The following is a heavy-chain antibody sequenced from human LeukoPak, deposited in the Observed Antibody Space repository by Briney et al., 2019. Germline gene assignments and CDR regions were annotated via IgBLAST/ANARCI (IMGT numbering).Heavy chain of an antibody. J-gene: IGHJ6*03. V-gene: IGHV4-38-2*01. Sequence: SETLSLTCAVSGYSISIGYYWGWIRQPPGKGLEWIGSIYHSGCTYYDPSLKSRVTISVDTSKHQFSLKLSSVTAADTAVYYCASRTVVTPGYYYYYMDVWGKGTTVTVSS. D-gene: IGHD4-23*01. CDR3: ASRTVVTPGYYYYYMDV. CDR2: IYHSGCT. CDR1: GYSISIGYY.